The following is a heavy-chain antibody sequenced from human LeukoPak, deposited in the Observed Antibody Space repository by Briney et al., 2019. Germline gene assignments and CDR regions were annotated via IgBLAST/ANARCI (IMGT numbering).Heavy chain of an antibody. V-gene: IGHV1-18*01. CDR3: ARALIVVPAAIHPNYYYYGMDV. CDR1: GYTFTTYG. J-gene: IGHJ6*02. D-gene: IGHD2-2*02. Sequence: ASVTVSFTASGYTFTTYGISWVRQATGQGLEWMGWISAYNGNTNYAQKLQGRVTMTTETSTSTAYMELRSLRSDDTAVYYCARALIVVPAAIHPNYYYYGMDVWGQGTTVTVSS. CDR2: ISAYNGNT.